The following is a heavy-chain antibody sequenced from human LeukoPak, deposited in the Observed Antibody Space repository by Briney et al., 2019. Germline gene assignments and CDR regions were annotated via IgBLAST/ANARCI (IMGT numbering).Heavy chain of an antibody. V-gene: IGHV1-69*04. J-gene: IGHJ4*02. D-gene: IGHD5-12*01. CDR1: GGTFSSYA. CDR3: ASVNSGYHIWTIDY. CDR2: IIPILGIA. Sequence: ASVKVSCKASGGTFSSYAISWVRQAPGQGLEWMGRIIPILGIANYAQKFQGRATITADKSTGTAYMELSSLRSEDTAVYYCASVNSGYHIWTIDYWGQGTLVTVSS.